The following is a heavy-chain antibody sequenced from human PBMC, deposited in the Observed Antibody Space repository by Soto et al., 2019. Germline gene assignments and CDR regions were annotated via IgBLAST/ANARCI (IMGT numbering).Heavy chain of an antibody. Sequence: SGGSLRLSCAASGFTFSSYSMNWVRQAPGKGLEWVSYISSSSSTIYYADSVKGRFTISRDNAKNSLYLQMNSLRAEDSAVYYCAREPGRGYYYYMDVWGKGTTVTVSS. J-gene: IGHJ6*03. V-gene: IGHV3-48*01. CDR2: ISSSSSTI. CDR1: GFTFSSYS. CDR3: AREPGRGYYYYMDV.